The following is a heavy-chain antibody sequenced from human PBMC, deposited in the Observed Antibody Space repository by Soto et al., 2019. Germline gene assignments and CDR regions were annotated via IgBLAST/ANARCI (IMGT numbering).Heavy chain of an antibody. Sequence: GESLKISCKGSGYSFTSYWISWVRQMPGKGLEWMGRIDPSDSYTNYSPSFQGHVTISADKSISTAYLQWSSLKASDTAMYYCARVGYCSGGSCYSDYYGMDVWGQGTTVTVSS. CDR3: ARVGYCSGGSCYSDYYGMDV. J-gene: IGHJ6*02. CDR2: IDPSDSYT. CDR1: GYSFTSYW. D-gene: IGHD2-15*01. V-gene: IGHV5-10-1*01.